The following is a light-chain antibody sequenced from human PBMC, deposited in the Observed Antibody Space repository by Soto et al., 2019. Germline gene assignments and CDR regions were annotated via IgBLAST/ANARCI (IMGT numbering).Light chain of an antibody. V-gene: IGLV2-14*01. CDR2: DVN. Sequence: QSALTQPASVSGSPGQSITISCTGTSSDVGGYNLVSWYQQYPDKAPKLMIFDVNTRPSGVSNRFSGSKSVNTASLTISGLQAEDEADYYCSSYKSSRTLPYVFGTGTKLTVL. CDR3: SSYKSSRTLPYV. J-gene: IGLJ1*01. CDR1: SSDVGGYNL.